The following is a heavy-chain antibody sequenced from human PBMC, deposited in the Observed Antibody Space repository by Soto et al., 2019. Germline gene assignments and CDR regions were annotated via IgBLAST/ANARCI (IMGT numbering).Heavy chain of an antibody. Sequence: GGSLRLSCAASAFSFSSYTMNWVRQAPGKGLEWVSSITSSSSYIYYADSVKGRFTISRDNAKNSLYLQMNSLRAEDTAVYYCARETIAVAGTASYGMDVWGQGTTVTVS. J-gene: IGHJ6*02. D-gene: IGHD6-19*01. CDR1: AFSFSSYT. CDR2: ITSSSSYI. V-gene: IGHV3-21*01. CDR3: ARETIAVAGTASYGMDV.